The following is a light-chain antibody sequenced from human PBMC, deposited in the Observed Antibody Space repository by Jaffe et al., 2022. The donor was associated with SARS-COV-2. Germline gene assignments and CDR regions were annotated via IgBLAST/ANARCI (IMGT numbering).Light chain of an antibody. J-gene: IGLJ2*01. CDR3: KSTDRKV. CDR1: ALPKKY. Sequence: SYELTQPPSVSVSPGQTARITCSGDALPKKYLYWYHQKSGQAPVLVIYEDIKRPSGIPERFSGSSSGTMATLTISGAQVEDEADYYCKSTDRKVFGGGTKLTVL. V-gene: IGLV3-10*01. CDR2: EDI.